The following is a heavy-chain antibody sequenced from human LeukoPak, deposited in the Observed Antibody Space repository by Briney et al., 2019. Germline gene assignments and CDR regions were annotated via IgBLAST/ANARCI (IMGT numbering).Heavy chain of an antibody. J-gene: IGHJ4*02. CDR1: GFTFSSYG. CDR3: AKDEGTAMALEGFAADY. D-gene: IGHD5-18*01. Sequence: GGSLRLSCAASGFTFSSYGMHWVRQAPGKGLEWVAVIWYDGSNKYYADSVKGRFTISRDNSKNTLYLQMNSLRAEDTAVYYCAKDEGTAMALEGFAADYWGQGTLVTVSS. V-gene: IGHV3-33*06. CDR2: IWYDGSNK.